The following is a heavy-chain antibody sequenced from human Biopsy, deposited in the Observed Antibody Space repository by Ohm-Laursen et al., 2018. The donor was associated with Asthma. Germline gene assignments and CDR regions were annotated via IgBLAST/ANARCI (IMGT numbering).Heavy chain of an antibody. CDR2: TNERGVT. D-gene: IGHD6-6*01. V-gene: IGHV4-34*01. CDR3: ARAVSSSSYWYFDL. CDR1: PGSFSGFF. Sequence: SGTLSLTCGVYPGSFSGFFWTWIRQSPGKGLEWIGETNERGVTNNNPSLKSRVIISIGTYWNRVSLKLTSVTAADTAVYYCARAVSSSSYWYFDLWGRGDLVTVSS. J-gene: IGHJ2*01.